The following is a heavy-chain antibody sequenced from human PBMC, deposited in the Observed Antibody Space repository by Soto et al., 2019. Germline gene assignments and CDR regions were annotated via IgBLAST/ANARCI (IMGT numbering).Heavy chain of an antibody. V-gene: IGHV3-15*07. J-gene: IGHJ5*02. CDR1: GFTFSNAW. CDR3: IPRGGVGNWFDP. CDR2: IKSKRAGGTT. D-gene: IGHD3-16*01. Sequence: EVQLVESGGGLVKPGGSLRLSCAASGFTFSNAWMNWVRQAPVKGLEWVGRIKSKRAGGTTDYAAPVKGRFTISRDDSKNTVYLQMNSLKNEDTAVYYCIPRGGVGNWFDPWGQGTLVTVSS.